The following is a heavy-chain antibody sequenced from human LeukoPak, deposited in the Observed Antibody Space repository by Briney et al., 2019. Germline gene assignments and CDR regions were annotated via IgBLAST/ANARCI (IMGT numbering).Heavy chain of an antibody. V-gene: IGHV3-23*01. J-gene: IGHJ4*02. D-gene: IGHD3-22*01. CDR3: AKDVAMIVVVTYY. Sequence: GASLRLSCAASGFTFSSYAMSWVRQAPGKGLEWVSAISGSGGSTYYADSVKGRFTISRDNSKNTLYLQMNSLRAEDTAVYYCAKDVAMIVVVTYYWGQGTLVTVSS. CDR1: GFTFSSYA. CDR2: ISGSGGST.